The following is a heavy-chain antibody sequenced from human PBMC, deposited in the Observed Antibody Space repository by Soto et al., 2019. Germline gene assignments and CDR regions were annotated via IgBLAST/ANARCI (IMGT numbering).Heavy chain of an antibody. CDR1: GYTFTSFN. CDR3: AKDRESGSYEPFDY. Sequence: ASAKVSCKASGYTFTSFNINWVRQAPGQGLEWMGWIIPYNGNTNYAQKFQGRVTLTTETSTSTAYMELRSLRSDDTAVYYCAKDRESGSYEPFDYWGQGTLVTVSS. J-gene: IGHJ4*02. V-gene: IGHV1-18*04. D-gene: IGHD1-26*01. CDR2: IIPYNGNT.